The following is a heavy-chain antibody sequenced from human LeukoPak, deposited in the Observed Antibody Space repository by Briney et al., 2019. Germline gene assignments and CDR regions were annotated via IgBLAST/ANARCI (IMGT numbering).Heavy chain of an antibody. CDR2: ISTAGGIT. CDR3: AGYYCSSGTCRKYLDY. CDR1: GFTFSSYA. Sequence: GGSLRLSCAASGFTFSSYAMSWVRQAPGKGLEWVSTISTAGGITYYADSVKGRFTISRDNSKNTLFLQMSSLRAEDTAVYYCAGYYCSSGTCRKYLDYWGQGTLVTVSS. V-gene: IGHV3-23*01. J-gene: IGHJ4*02. D-gene: IGHD2-15*01.